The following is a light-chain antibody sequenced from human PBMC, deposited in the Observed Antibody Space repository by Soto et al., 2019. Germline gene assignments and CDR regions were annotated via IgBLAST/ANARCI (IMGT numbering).Light chain of an antibody. Sequence: QSVLTQPASVSGSPGQSIAISCTGTSSDIGAYKYVSWYQQHPGTAPKLMIYDVSNRPSGVSDRFSGSKSGNTASLTISGLQAEDEADYYCSSFSSXGTNVFGTGTKVTVL. CDR1: SSDIGAYKY. CDR3: SSFSSXGTNV. V-gene: IGLV2-14*03. J-gene: IGLJ1*01. CDR2: DVS.